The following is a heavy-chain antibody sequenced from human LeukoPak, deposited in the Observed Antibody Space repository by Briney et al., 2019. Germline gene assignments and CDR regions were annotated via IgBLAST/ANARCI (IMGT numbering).Heavy chain of an antibody. D-gene: IGHD7-27*01. CDR3: AKDKWRAPTGVLDY. Sequence: PGGSLRLSCAASGFTFDDYAMHWVRQAPGKGLEWVSGISWNSGSIGYADSVKGRFTISRDNAKNSLYLQMNSLRAEDTALYYCAKDKWRAPTGVLDYWGQGTLVTVSS. V-gene: IGHV3-9*01. CDR1: GFTFDDYA. J-gene: IGHJ4*02. CDR2: ISWNSGSI.